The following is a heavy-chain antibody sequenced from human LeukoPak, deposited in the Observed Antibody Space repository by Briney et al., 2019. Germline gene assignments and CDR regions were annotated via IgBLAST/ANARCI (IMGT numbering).Heavy chain of an antibody. Sequence: PGGSLRLSCAASGFTFTNYALHWVRQAPGKGLEWVSSISGSGHSTDYADSVKGRFTISRYSSKNTLYLQMNSLRAEDTAVYYCAREGRITMIVVVIGGNYFDYWGQGTLVAVSS. CDR3: AREGRITMIVVVIGGNYFDY. V-gene: IGHV3-23*01. CDR1: GFTFTNYA. J-gene: IGHJ4*02. D-gene: IGHD3-22*01. CDR2: ISGSGHST.